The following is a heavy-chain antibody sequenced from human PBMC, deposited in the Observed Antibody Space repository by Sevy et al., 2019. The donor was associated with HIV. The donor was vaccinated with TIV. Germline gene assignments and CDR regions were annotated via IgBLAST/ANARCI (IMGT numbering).Heavy chain of an antibody. D-gene: IGHD3-22*01. V-gene: IGHV4-39*01. Sequence: SETLSLTCTVSGGSISSSSYYWGWIRQPPGKGLEWIGSIYYSGSTYYNPSLKSRVTISVDTSKNQFSLKLSSVTAADTAVYYCARAYYYDSSGKYYFDYWGPGTLVTVSS. CDR2: IYYSGST. J-gene: IGHJ4*02. CDR3: ARAYYYDSSGKYYFDY. CDR1: GGSISSSSYY.